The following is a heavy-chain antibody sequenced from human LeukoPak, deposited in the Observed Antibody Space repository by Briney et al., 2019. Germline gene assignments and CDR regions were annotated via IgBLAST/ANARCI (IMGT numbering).Heavy chain of an antibody. CDR3: ARRAPYYDFWSGYFSPPTIGNWFDP. J-gene: IGHJ5*02. Sequence: SETLSLTCTVSGGSISSSSYYWGWIRQPPGKGLEWIGSIYYSGSTYYNPSLKSRVTISVDTSKNQFSLKLSSVTDADTAVYYCARRAPYYDFWSGYFSPPTIGNWFDPWGQGTLVTVSS. D-gene: IGHD3-3*01. CDR1: GGSISSSSYY. V-gene: IGHV4-39*01. CDR2: IYYSGST.